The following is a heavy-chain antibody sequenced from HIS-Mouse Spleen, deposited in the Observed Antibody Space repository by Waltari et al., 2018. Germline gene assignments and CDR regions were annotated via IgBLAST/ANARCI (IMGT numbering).Heavy chain of an antibody. Sequence: QVQLQESGPGLVKPSQTLSLTCTVSGGSISSGGYYWSWIRQHPGKGLEWIGYIYYSVRTSYNPSLKSLVTISVDTSKNQFSLKLSSVTAADTAVYYCARSPYYDFWSGYSDNWFDPWGQGTLVTVSS. V-gene: IGHV4-31*01. J-gene: IGHJ5*02. CDR3: ARSPYYDFWSGYSDNWFDP. D-gene: IGHD3-3*01. CDR1: GGSISSGGYY. CDR2: IYYSVRT.